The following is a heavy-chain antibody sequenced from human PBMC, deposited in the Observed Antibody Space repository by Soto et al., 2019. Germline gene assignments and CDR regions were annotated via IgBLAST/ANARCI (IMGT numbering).Heavy chain of an antibody. V-gene: IGHV3-21*01. D-gene: IGHD5-18*01. CDR1: GFTFSSYS. CDR2: ISSSSSYI. CDR3: ARDPDTAMVFFDY. J-gene: IGHJ4*02. Sequence: GGSLRLSCAASGFTFSSYSMNWVRQAPGKGLEWVSSISSSSSYIYYADSVKGRFTISRDNAKNSLYLQMNSLRAEDTAVYYCARDPDTAMVFFDYWGQGTLVTVS.